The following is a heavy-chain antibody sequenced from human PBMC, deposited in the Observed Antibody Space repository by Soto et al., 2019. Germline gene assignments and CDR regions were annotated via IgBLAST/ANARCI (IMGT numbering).Heavy chain of an antibody. D-gene: IGHD5-12*01. CDR2: IYPGDSDT. CDR3: AVGGGATIDSYYYGMDV. Sequence: PGESLKISCKGSGYSFTSYWIGWVRQMPGKGLEWMGIIYPGDSDTRYSPSFQGQVAISADKSISTAYLQWSSLKASDTAMYYCAVGGGATIDSYYYGMDVWGQGTTVTVSS. J-gene: IGHJ6*02. V-gene: IGHV5-51*01. CDR1: GYSFTSYW.